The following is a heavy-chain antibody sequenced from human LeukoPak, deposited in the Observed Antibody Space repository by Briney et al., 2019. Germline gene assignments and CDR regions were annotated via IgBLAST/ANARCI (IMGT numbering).Heavy chain of an antibody. CDR3: ARGVYDILTGYWYAFDI. V-gene: IGHV4-31*03. Sequence: SQTLSLTCTVSGGSISSGGYYWSWIRQHPGKGLEWIGYIYYSGSTYYNPSLKSRATISVDTSKNQFSLKLSSVTAADTAVYYCARGVYDILTGYWYAFDIWGQGTMVTVSS. D-gene: IGHD3-9*01. J-gene: IGHJ3*02. CDR1: GGSISSGGYY. CDR2: IYYSGST.